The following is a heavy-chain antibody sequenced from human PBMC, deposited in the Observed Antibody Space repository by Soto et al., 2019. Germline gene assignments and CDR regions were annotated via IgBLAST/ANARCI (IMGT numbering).Heavy chain of an antibody. CDR2: IIPIFGTA. J-gene: IGHJ6*02. CDR1: GGTFSSYA. D-gene: IGHD1-20*01. CDR3: ASPPDNASDFGMGV. V-gene: IGHV1-69*12. Sequence: QVQLVQSGAEVKKPGSSVKVSCKASGGTFSSYAISWVRQAPGQGLEWMGGIIPIFGTANYAQKFQGRVTFTADESTSTAYMELSGRRSEDTDVIYGASPPDNASDFGMGVWGQGTAVTVSS.